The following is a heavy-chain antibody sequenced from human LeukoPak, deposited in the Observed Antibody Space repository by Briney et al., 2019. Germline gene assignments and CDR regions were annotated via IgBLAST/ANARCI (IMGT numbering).Heavy chain of an antibody. CDR2: INPNSGGT. D-gene: IGHD3-3*01. J-gene: IGHJ5*02. Sequence: ASVKVSCKASGYTFTGYYMHWVRQAPGQGLEWMGWINPNSGGTNYAQKFQGRVTMTRDTSISTAYMELSRLRSDDTAVYYCAGDLAIFGVVIKQSSWLDPWGQGTLVTVSS. CDR3: AGDLAIFGVVIKQSSWLDP. CDR1: GYTFTGYY. V-gene: IGHV1-2*02.